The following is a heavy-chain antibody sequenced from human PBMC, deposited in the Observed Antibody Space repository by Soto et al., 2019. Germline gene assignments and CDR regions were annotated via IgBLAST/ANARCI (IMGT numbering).Heavy chain of an antibody. Sequence: SLRRSCAAXGFTFSSYAMHWVRQAPGKGLEWVAVISYDGSNKYYADSVKGRFTISRDNSKNTLYLQMNSLRAEDTAVYYCARDLPMVRGVIDYYGMDVWGQGTTVTVSS. J-gene: IGHJ6*02. CDR1: GFTFSSYA. CDR2: ISYDGSNK. D-gene: IGHD3-10*01. CDR3: ARDLPMVRGVIDYYGMDV. V-gene: IGHV3-30-3*01.